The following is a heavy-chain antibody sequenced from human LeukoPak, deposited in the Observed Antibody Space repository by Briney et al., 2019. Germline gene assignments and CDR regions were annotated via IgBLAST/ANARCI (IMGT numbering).Heavy chain of an antibody. CDR2: ISAYNGNT. CDR1: GYTFTNYG. D-gene: IGHD1-1*01. Sequence: ASVKVSCKASGYTFTNYGINWVRQAPGQGLEWMGWISAYNGNTIYAQKLQDRVIMTTDTSTSTAYMDLRSLRSDDTAVYYCARDSGSGWFDPWGQGTLVTVSS. CDR3: ARDSGSGWFDP. J-gene: IGHJ5*02. V-gene: IGHV1-18*01.